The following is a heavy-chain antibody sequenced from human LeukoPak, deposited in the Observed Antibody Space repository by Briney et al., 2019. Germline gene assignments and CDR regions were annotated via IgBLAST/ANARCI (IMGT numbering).Heavy chain of an antibody. Sequence: PGRSLRLSCAASGFTFSSYAMHWVRQAPGKGLEWVAVISYDGSNKYYADSVKGRFTISRDNAKNSLYLQMNSLRAEDMALYYCAKIAAAGYFDYWGQGTLVTVSS. CDR3: AKIAAAGYFDY. D-gene: IGHD6-13*01. J-gene: IGHJ4*02. CDR1: GFTFSSYA. V-gene: IGHV3-30*04. CDR2: ISYDGSNK.